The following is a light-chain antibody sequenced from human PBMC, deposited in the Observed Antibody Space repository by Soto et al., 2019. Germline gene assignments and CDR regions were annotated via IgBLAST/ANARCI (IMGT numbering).Light chain of an antibody. CDR2: GAS. CDR3: QQYNHGPS. Sequence: EIVMTQSPATLSVSPGERATLSCRASQSVSSNLAWYQQKPGQAPRLLIYGASTRSTGIPARFSGSGSGTGFSLTIMSPQSEYFLLYFSQQYNHGPSYGGGTKVEIK. V-gene: IGKV3-15*01. CDR1: QSVSSN. J-gene: IGKJ4*01.